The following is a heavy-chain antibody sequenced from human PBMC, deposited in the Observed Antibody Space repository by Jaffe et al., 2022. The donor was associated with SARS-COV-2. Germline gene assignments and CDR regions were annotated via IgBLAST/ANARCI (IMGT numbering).Heavy chain of an antibody. J-gene: IGHJ5*02. CDR2: IFSSGTT. CDR1: GGSISSGDYS. D-gene: IGHD5-18*01. CDR3: ARDIQIWSGRDFEP. V-gene: IGHV4-61*02. Sequence: QMQLQESGPGLVKPSQTLSLTCTVSGGSISSGDYSWSWIRQPAGKTLEWIGRIFSSGTTNYNPSLKSRVTISLDPSKNQFSLTLTSVTVADTAVYYCARDIQIWSGRDFEPWGQGTLVTVSS.